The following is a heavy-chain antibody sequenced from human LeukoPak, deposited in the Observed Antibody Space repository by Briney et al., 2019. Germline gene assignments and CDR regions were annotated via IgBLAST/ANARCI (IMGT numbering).Heavy chain of an antibody. Sequence: PGRSLRLSCAASGFTFSNYGMHWVRQAPGKGLEWVAVISYDGSNKYYVDSVKGRFTTSRDNSKNTLYLQMNSLRAEDTAVYYCAKDVVTAAAGTHYFDYWGQGTLVTVSS. CDR1: GFTFSNYG. D-gene: IGHD6-13*01. V-gene: IGHV3-30*18. CDR2: ISYDGSNK. CDR3: AKDVVTAAAGTHYFDY. J-gene: IGHJ4*02.